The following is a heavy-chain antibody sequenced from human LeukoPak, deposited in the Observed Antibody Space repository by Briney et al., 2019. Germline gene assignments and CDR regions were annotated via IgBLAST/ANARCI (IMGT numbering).Heavy chain of an antibody. CDR1: GGSISSGGYY. CDR3: ARGYYDSSGYYYFDY. J-gene: IGHJ4*02. D-gene: IGHD3-22*01. Sequence: SQTLSLTCTVSGGSISSGGYYWSWLRQHPGKGLEWIGYIYYSGSTYYNPSLKSRVTISVDTSKNQFSLKLSSVTAADTAVYYCARGYYDSSGYYYFDYWGQGTLVTVSS. CDR2: IYYSGST. V-gene: IGHV4-31*03.